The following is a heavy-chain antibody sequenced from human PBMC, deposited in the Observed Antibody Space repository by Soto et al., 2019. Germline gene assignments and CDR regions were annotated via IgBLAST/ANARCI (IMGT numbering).Heavy chain of an antibody. CDR3: ARETYTFPDY. V-gene: IGHV4-34*01. J-gene: IGHJ4*02. Sequence: QVQLQQWGAGLLKPSETLSLTCAVYGGSFSGYYWSWIRQPPGKGLEWIGEINHSGSTNYNPSLKSRGTISVDTSKNQFSLKLSSVTAADTAVYYCARETYTFPDYWGQGTLVTVSS. D-gene: IGHD2-2*02. CDR2: INHSGST. CDR1: GGSFSGYY.